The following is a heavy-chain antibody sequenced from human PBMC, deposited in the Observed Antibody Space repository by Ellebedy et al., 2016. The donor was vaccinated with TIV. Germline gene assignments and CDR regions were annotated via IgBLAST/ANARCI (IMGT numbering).Heavy chain of an antibody. Sequence: SETLSLXCTVSGGSISSYYWSWIRQPPGKGLEWIGYIYYSGSTNYNPSLKSRVTISVDTSKNQFSLKLSSVTAADTAVYYCARGAHYYDSSGYEGAAFDIWGQGTMVTVSS. CDR3: ARGAHYYDSSGYEGAAFDI. CDR1: GGSISSYY. CDR2: IYYSGST. J-gene: IGHJ3*02. V-gene: IGHV4-59*01. D-gene: IGHD3-22*01.